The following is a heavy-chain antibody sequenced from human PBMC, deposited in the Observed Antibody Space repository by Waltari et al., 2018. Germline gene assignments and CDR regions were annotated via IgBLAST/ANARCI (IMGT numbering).Heavy chain of an antibody. D-gene: IGHD5-12*01. Sequence: QVHLVQSGTEVKNPGASVRVSCTASGYTFTDYYIYWVRQAPGQGLEWMGWLYPNTGAANSAQKVQDRFIMTSDASIGTAYMELSSLTSDDTAVYYCARERAGYNYEEYFRHWGQGTLVTVSS. CDR2: LYPNTGAA. CDR3: ARERAGYNYEEYFRH. CDR1: GYTFTDYY. V-gene: IGHV1-2*02. J-gene: IGHJ1*01.